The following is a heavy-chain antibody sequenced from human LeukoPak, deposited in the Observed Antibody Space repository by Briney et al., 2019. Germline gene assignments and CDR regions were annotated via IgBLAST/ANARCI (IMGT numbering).Heavy chain of an antibody. V-gene: IGHV3-30-3*01. CDR1: GFTFSSYA. D-gene: IGHD6-13*01. CDR3: ASAGHYYFDY. CDR2: ISYDGSNK. J-gene: IGHJ4*02. Sequence: GGSLRLSCAASGFTFSSYAMHWVRQAPGKGLEWVAVISYDGSNKYYADSVKGRFTISRDNSKNTLYLQMNSLRAEDTAVYYCASAGHYYFDYWGQGTLVTVSS.